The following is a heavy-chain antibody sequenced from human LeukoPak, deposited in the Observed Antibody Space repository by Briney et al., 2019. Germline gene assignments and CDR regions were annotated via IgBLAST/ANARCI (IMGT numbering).Heavy chain of an antibody. CDR3: AKGNDYGDYYFDY. Sequence: GGSLRLSCAASGFTFSNYWMTWVRQAPGKGLEWVSAISGSGGSTYYADSVKGRFTISRDNSKNTLYLQMNSLRAEDTAVYYCAKGNDYGDYYFDYWGQGTLVTVSS. J-gene: IGHJ4*02. CDR1: GFTFSNYW. D-gene: IGHD4-17*01. V-gene: IGHV3-23*01. CDR2: ISGSGGST.